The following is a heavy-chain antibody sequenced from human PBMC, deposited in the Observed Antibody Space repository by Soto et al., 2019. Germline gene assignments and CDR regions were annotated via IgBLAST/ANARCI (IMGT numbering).Heavy chain of an antibody. CDR1: GYSFTSYW. D-gene: IGHD2-15*01. V-gene: IGHV5-51*01. CDR3: ARQEFSGNYGMDV. CDR2: IYPGDSDT. Sequence: GESLKISCKGSGYSFTSYWIGWVRQMPGKGLEWMGIIYPGDSDTRYSPSFRGQVTISADKSISTAYLQWSSLKASDTAMYYCARQEFSGNYGMDVWGQGTTVTVSS. J-gene: IGHJ6*02.